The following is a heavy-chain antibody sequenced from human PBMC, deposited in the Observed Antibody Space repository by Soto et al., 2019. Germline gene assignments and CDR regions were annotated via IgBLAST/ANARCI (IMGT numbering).Heavy chain of an antibody. CDR2: ISAYNGNT. V-gene: IGHV1-18*01. J-gene: IGHJ4*02. CDR3: ASSLLVGYGLEGESD. D-gene: IGHD5-18*01. CDR1: GYTFTSYG. Sequence: QVQLVQSGAEVKKPGASVKVSCKASGYTFTSYGISWVRQAPGQGLEWMGWISAYNGNTNYAQKLQGRVTMTTDTSXXTAYMGLRSLRSDDTAVYYCASSLLVGYGLEGESDWGQGTLVTVSS.